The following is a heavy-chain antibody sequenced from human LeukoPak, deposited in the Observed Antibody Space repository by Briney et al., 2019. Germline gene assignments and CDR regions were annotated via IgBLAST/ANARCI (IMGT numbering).Heavy chain of an antibody. CDR3: ARDGIGYSYGYSGCYYMDV. V-gene: IGHV3-48*04. J-gene: IGHJ6*03. Sequence: GGSLRLSCAASGFTFSSYAMSWVRQAPGKGLEWVSYISSSGSTIYYADSVKGRFTISRDNAKNSLYLQMNSLRAEDTAVYYCARDGIGYSYGYSGCYYMDVWGKGTTVTISS. CDR2: ISSSGSTI. CDR1: GFTFSSYA. D-gene: IGHD5-18*01.